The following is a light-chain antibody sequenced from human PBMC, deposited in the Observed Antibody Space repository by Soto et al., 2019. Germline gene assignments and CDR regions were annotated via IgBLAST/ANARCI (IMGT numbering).Light chain of an antibody. CDR3: QQSNDLVA. CDR1: QDINNY. J-gene: IGKJ5*01. CDR2: DAS. Sequence: DIQMTQSPSSLSASVGDRVTITCQASQDINNYVNWYQQKPGKAPKLLIFDASTLKTGVPSRFSGRGSGTDFSFTISSLQPEDIATYYCQQSNDLVAFGQGTRLEIK. V-gene: IGKV1-33*01.